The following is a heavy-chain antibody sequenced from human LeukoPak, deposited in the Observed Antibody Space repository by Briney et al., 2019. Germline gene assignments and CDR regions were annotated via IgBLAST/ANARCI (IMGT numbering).Heavy chain of an antibody. CDR1: GGSISSYY. CDR2: IYYSGST. Sequence: SETLSLTCTVSGGSISSYYWSWIRQPPGKGLEWIGYIYYSGSTNYNPSLKSRVTTSVDTSKNQFSLKLSSVTAADTAVYYCARVAYYDYVWGSPAHYFDYWGQGTLITVSS. CDR3: ARVAYYDYVWGSPAHYFDY. J-gene: IGHJ4*02. V-gene: IGHV4-59*01. D-gene: IGHD3-16*01.